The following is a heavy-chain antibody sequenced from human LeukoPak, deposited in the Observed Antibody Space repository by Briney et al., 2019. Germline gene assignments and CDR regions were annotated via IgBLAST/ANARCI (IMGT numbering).Heavy chain of an antibody. D-gene: IGHD1-26*01. CDR1: GGSISSGGYY. CDR2: IYHSGST. Sequence: SETLSLTCTVSGGSISSGGYYWSWIRQPPGKGLEWIGYIYHSGSTYYNPSLKSRVTISVDRSKNQFSLKLSSVTAADTAVYYCARDGASDYWGQGTLVTVSS. J-gene: IGHJ4*02. V-gene: IGHV4-30-2*01. CDR3: ARDGASDY.